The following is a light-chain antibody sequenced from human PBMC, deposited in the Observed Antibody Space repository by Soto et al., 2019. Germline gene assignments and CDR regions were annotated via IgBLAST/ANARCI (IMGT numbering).Light chain of an antibody. V-gene: IGLV2-14*01. CDR1: SSDVGGYDY. Sequence: QSALTQPASVSGSPGQSITISCTGTSSDVGGYDYVSWYQQYPGKAPKLMIYEVSNRPSGVSHRFSGSKSGNTASLTISGLQAEDEADYYCFSYTNKNTRVCGGGTKVTVL. J-gene: IGLJ3*02. CDR3: FSYTNKNTRV. CDR2: EVS.